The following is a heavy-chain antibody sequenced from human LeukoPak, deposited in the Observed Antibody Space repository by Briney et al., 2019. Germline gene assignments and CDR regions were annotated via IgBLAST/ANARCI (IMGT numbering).Heavy chain of an antibody. CDR3: ARVSPGGGSWRYFDY. Sequence: GGSLRLSCAASGFTVSSNYMSWVRQAPGKGLGWVSVIYSGGNTYYADSVKGRFTISRDNSKNTLYLQVNSLRAEDTAVYYCARVSPGGGSWRYFDYWGQGTLVTVSS. CDR1: GFTVSSNY. CDR2: IYSGGNT. V-gene: IGHV3-53*01. D-gene: IGHD3-16*01. J-gene: IGHJ4*02.